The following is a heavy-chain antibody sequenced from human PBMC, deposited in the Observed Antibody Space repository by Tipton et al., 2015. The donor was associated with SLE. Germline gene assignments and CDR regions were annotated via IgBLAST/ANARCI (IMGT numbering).Heavy chain of an antibody. CDR1: GGTFSSFG. CDR2: MNPNSGNT. Sequence: QVQLVQSGAEVKKPGSSVKVSCKASGGTFSSFGISWVRQATGQGLEWMGWMNPNSGNTGYAQKFQGRVTMTRNTSISTAYMELSSLRSEDTAVYYCVRGLDAFDIWGQGTMATVSS. V-gene: IGHV1-8*02. J-gene: IGHJ3*02. CDR3: VRGLDAFDI. D-gene: IGHD2-15*01.